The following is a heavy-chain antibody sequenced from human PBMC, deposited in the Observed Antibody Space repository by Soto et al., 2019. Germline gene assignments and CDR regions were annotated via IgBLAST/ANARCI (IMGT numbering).Heavy chain of an antibody. CDR2: IYYSGST. CDR1: GGSISSGGYY. Sequence: LCGGSISSGGYYWSWIRQHPGKGLEWIGYIYYSGSTYYNPSLKSRVTISVDTSKNQFSLKLSSVTAADTAVYYCARMDGSGGNFDLWGRGTLVTVSS. J-gene: IGHJ2*01. V-gene: IGHV4-31*02. CDR3: ARMDGSGGNFDL. D-gene: IGHD3-10*01.